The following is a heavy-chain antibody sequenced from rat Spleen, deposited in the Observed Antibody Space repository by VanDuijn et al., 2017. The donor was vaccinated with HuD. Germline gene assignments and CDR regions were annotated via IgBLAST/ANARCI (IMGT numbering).Heavy chain of an antibody. Sequence: YTISWVRQPPGKGLEWIGAISSGGTPYYNSTLKSRLSISRDTSKSQLFLKMNSLQTEDTAMYFCARSSYGYNNNWFAYWGQGTLVTVSS. CDR3: ARSSYGYNNNWFAY. J-gene: IGHJ3*01. D-gene: IGHD1-9*01. CDR1: YT. CDR2: ISSGGTP. V-gene: IGHV2-6*01.